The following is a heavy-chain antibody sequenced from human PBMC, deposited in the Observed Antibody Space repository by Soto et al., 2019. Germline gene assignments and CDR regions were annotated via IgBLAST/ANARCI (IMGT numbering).Heavy chain of an antibody. D-gene: IGHD1-1*01. V-gene: IGHV4-39*01. CDR3: ARHVGTIRARVLGLWFDP. CDR1: DGSISSPSDY. Sequence: QLQLQESGPGLLKPSETLSLTCTVSDGSISSPSDYWGWIRQSPGKGLEWIGDIHYSGYTSYNPSLNSRVTISVDTSKNQFSLKLRSVTAADTAVYYCARHVGTIRARVLGLWFDPWGQGTLVSVSS. J-gene: IGHJ5*02. CDR2: IHYSGYT.